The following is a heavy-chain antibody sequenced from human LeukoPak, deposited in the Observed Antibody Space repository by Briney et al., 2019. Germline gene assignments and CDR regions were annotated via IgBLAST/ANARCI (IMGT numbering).Heavy chain of an antibody. V-gene: IGHV3-7*01. CDR2: IKQDGSEK. CDR3: ARERQSAY. CDR1: GFTFSNYW. Sequence: GGSLRLSCAASGFTFSNYWLTWVRQAPGQGLEWVANIKQDGSEKHYVDSVKGRFTISRDNAKNSLYLQINSLRAEDTAVYYCARERQSAYWGQGALVTVSS. D-gene: IGHD6-25*01. J-gene: IGHJ4*02.